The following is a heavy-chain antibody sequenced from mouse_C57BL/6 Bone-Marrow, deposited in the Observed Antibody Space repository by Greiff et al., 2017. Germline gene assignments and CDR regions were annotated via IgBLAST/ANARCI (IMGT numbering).Heavy chain of an antibody. CDR3: ASHWDELFDY. CDR1: GFNFKDYY. Sequence: VQLKESGAELVKPGASVKLSCTASGFNFKDYYMHWVKQRTEQGLEWIGSIYPDGGGTKYDANFPGKATLTVDTSSNTAYLQLSSLTSEDSAVYYCASHWDELFDYWGQGPTLSVSS. V-gene: IGHV14-2*01. J-gene: IGHJ2*01. D-gene: IGHD4-1*01. CDR2: IYPDGGGT.